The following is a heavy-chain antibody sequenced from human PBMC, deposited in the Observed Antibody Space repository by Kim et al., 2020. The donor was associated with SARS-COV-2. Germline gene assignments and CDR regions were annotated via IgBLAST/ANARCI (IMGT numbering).Heavy chain of an antibody. CDR2: IYTSGST. D-gene: IGHD4-17*01. J-gene: IGHJ6*02. CDR3: ARALGGLTVSRYYYDYGMDV. V-gene: IGHV4-61*02. Sequence: SETLSLTCTVSGGSISSGSYYWSWIRQPAGKGLEWIGRIYTSGSTNYNPSLKSRVTIPVDTSKNQFPRKLRSVTAAATAVYYCARALGGLTVSRYYYDYGMDVWGQGTTVTVSS. CDR1: GGSISSGSYY.